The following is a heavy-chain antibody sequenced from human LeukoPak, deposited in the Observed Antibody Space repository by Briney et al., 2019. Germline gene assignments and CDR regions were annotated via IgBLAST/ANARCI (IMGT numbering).Heavy chain of an antibody. CDR2: IWYDGSNK. Sequence: GGSLRLSCAASGFTFSSYGMHWVRQAPGKGLEWVAVIWYDGSNKYYADSVKGRFTISRDNSKNTLYLQMNSLRAEDTAVYYRARGYYYGSGTLDYWGQGTLVTVSS. V-gene: IGHV3-33*01. J-gene: IGHJ4*02. D-gene: IGHD3-10*01. CDR1: GFTFSSYG. CDR3: ARGYYYGSGTLDY.